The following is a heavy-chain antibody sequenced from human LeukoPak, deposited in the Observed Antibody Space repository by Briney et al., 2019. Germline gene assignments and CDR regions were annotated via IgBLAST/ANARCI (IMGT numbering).Heavy chain of an antibody. CDR2: INPSGGST. D-gene: IGHD1-20*01. V-gene: IGHV1-46*01. J-gene: IGHJ6*02. Sequence: GASVKVSCKASGYTFTSYYMHWVRQAPGQGLEWMGIINPSGGSTSYAQKFQGRVTMTRDTSTSTVYMELSSLRSEDTAVYYCARTNYITGTNYGNRYYYYGMDVWGQGTTVTVSS. CDR1: GYTFTSYY. CDR3: ARTNYITGTNYGNRYYYYGMDV.